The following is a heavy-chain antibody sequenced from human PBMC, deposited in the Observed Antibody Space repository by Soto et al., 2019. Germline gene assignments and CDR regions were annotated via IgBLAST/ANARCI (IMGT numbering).Heavy chain of an antibody. CDR1: GFTFSNAW. Sequence: GGSLRLSCAASGFTFSNAWMSWVRQAPGKGLEWVGRIKSKTDGGTTDYAAPVKGRFTISRDDSKNTLYLQMNSLKTEDTAVYYCTTYGLDYGDYDGADYYYYYMDVWGKGTTVTVSS. CDR2: IKSKTDGGTT. CDR3: TTYGLDYGDYDGADYYYYYMDV. J-gene: IGHJ6*03. V-gene: IGHV3-15*01. D-gene: IGHD4-17*01.